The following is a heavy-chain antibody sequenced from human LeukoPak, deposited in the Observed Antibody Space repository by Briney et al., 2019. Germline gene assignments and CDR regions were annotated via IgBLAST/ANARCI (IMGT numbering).Heavy chain of an antibody. D-gene: IGHD1-26*01. J-gene: IGHJ4*02. V-gene: IGHV3-48*03. CDR3: ARDDWVGATGPSSYFDY. CDR1: GFTLSSYE. Sequence: PGGSLRLSCTGSGFTLSSYEMTWIRQAPGKGLEWVSSIGYSGDSPYYADSVKGRFTISRDNAKNSLYLQMNSLRAEDTAVYYCARDDWVGATGPSSYFDYWGQGTLVTVSS. CDR2: IGYSGDSP.